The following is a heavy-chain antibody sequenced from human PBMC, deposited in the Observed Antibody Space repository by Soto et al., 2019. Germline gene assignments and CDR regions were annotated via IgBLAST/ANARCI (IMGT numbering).Heavy chain of an antibody. CDR3: ARGPIYAY. Sequence: QVQLQESGPGLVKPSQTLSLICTVSGDSMTSGDYYWTWIRQPPGKGLEWVGYIYSGGRTYYNPSLKSRVSISLDTSKSQFSLTMTSVTAADTAMYYCARGPIYAYWGQGTLVTVSS. J-gene: IGHJ4*02. CDR2: IYSGGRT. D-gene: IGHD2-2*01. V-gene: IGHV4-30-4*01. CDR1: GDSMTSGDYY.